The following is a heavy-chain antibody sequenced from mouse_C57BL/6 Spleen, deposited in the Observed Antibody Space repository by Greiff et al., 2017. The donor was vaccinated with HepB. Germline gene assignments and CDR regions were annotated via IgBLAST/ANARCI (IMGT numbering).Heavy chain of an antibody. CDR1: GFNIKDDY. D-gene: IGHD2-1*01. CDR2: IDPENGDT. J-gene: IGHJ3*01. V-gene: IGHV14-4*01. Sequence: EVKLMESGAELVRPGASVKLSCTASGFNIKDDYMHWVKQRPEQGLEWIGWIDPENGDTEYASKFQGKATITADTSSNTAYLQLSSLTSEDTAVYYCTTLTYGTFAYWGQGTLVTVSA. CDR3: TTLTYGTFAY.